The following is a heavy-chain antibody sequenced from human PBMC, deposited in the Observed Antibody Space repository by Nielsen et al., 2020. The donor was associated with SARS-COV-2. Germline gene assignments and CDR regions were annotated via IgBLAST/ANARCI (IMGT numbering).Heavy chain of an antibody. V-gene: IGHV3-30*18. CDR3: AKLSGSSSSAFDY. D-gene: IGHD6-6*01. CDR2: ISYDGSNK. Sequence: GGSLRLSCAASGFTFSSYGMHWVRQAPGKGLEWVAVISYDGSNKYYADSVKGRFTISRDNSKNTLYLQMNSLRAEDTAVYYCAKLSGSSSSAFDYWGQGTLVTVSS. CDR1: GFTFSSYG. J-gene: IGHJ4*02.